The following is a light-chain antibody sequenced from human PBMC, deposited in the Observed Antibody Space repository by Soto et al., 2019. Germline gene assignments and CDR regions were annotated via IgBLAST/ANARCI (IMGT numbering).Light chain of an antibody. V-gene: IGLV2-14*03. CDR3: KSYTSNNSYV. CDR1: SSDVGAFNY. CDR2: DVS. J-gene: IGLJ1*01. Sequence: QSVLTQPASGSGSPGQAITISCSGTSSDVGAFNYVSWYQQHPGKAPKLMIYDVSNRPSGVSNRFSGSKSGNTASLTISGLRAEDEADYYYKSYTSNNSYVFGTGAKVIVL.